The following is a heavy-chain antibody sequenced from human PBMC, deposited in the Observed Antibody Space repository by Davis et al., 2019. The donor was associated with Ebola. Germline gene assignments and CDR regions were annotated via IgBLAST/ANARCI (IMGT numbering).Heavy chain of an antibody. J-gene: IGHJ6*02. V-gene: IGHV1-3*01. CDR1: GYTFRSYG. Sequence: AASVKVSCKASGYTFRSYGISWVRQAPGQRLEWMGWINAGNGNTKYSQKFQGRVTITRDTSASTAYMELSSLRSEDTAVYYCARGSSKAYYYYGMDVWGQGTTVTVSS. CDR2: INAGNGNT. CDR3: ARGSSKAYYYYGMDV. D-gene: IGHD6-6*01.